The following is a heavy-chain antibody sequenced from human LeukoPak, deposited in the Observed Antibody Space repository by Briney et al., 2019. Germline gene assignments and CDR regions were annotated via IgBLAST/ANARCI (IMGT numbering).Heavy chain of an antibody. CDR3: ARDLYDSSEDAFDI. V-gene: IGHV1-2*02. D-gene: IGHD3-22*01. CDR1: GYTFTGYY. CDR2: INPNSGGT. J-gene: IGHJ3*02. Sequence: GASVKVSCKASGYTFTGYYMHWVRQAPGQGLEWMGWINPNSGGTNYAQKFQGRVTMTRDTSISTAYMELGRLRSDDTAVYYCARDLYDSSEDAFDIWGQGTMVTVSS.